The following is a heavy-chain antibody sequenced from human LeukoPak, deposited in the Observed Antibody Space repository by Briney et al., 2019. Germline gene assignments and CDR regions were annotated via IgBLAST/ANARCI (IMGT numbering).Heavy chain of an antibody. D-gene: IGHD1-26*01. Sequence: GGSLRLSCAASGFTFSSNGMSWVRQAPGKGLEWVGRIKRGGTTDYAAPVNGRFTISRDDSKNTIYLQVNSLKIEDTAVYYCKWERSVYYGMDVWGQGTTVTVSS. CDR3: KWERSVYYGMDV. J-gene: IGHJ6*02. CDR2: IKRGGTT. CDR1: GFTFSSNG. V-gene: IGHV3-15*01.